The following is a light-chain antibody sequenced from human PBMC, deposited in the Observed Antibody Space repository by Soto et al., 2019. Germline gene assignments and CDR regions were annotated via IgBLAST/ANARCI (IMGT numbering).Light chain of an antibody. V-gene: IGLV2-14*03. CDR1: SSDVGAYDY. CDR2: DVS. Sequence: QSAMTQPASVSGSPGQSITISCTGPSSDVGAYDYVSWYQQHPGEVPKLMIFDVSDRPSGVSNRFSGSKSGNTASLTISGLQAEDEADYYCSSFTTSTSYVFGTGTKVTVL. J-gene: IGLJ1*01. CDR3: SSFTTSTSYV.